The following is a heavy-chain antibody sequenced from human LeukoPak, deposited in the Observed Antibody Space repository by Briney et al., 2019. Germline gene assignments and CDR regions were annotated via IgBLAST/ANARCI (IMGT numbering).Heavy chain of an antibody. Sequence: PSETLSLTCTVSGGSISSYYWTWIRQPPGKGLEWIGYIYYSGSTNYNPSLKSRVTISVDTSKNRFSLKLSSVTAADTAVYYCARGRIGWFDPWGQGTLVTVSS. D-gene: IGHD3-10*01. CDR2: IYYSGST. CDR1: GGSISSYY. CDR3: ARGRIGWFDP. V-gene: IGHV4-59*01. J-gene: IGHJ5*02.